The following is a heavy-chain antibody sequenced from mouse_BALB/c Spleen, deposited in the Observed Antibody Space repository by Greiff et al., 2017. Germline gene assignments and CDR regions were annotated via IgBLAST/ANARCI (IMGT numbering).Heavy chain of an antibody. CDR2: INPSTGYT. J-gene: IGHJ3*01. CDR3: ARKTARATTWFAY. CDR1: GYTFTSYW. Sequence: VKLMESGAELAKPGASVKMSCKASGYTFTSYWMHWVKQRPGQGLEWIGYINPSTGYTEYNQKFKDKATLTADKSSSTAYMQLSSLTSEDSAVYYCARKTARATTWFAYWGQGTLVTVSA. D-gene: IGHD3-2*01. V-gene: IGHV1-7*01.